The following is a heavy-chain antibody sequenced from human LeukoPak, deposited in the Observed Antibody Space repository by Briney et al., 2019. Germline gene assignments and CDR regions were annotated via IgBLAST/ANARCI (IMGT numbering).Heavy chain of an antibody. CDR1: GFNFRTYE. Sequence: GGSLRLSCTASGFNFRTYEMHWVRQAPGKGPDWEALISYDGTNIQYADSVKGRFTISRDNSKNTLYLQLNSLRAEDTAVYYCAGGDYYDRSGYHLYWGQGTLVTVSS. J-gene: IGHJ4*02. CDR3: AGGDYYDRSGYHLY. D-gene: IGHD3-22*01. CDR2: ISYDGTNI. V-gene: IGHV3-30*04.